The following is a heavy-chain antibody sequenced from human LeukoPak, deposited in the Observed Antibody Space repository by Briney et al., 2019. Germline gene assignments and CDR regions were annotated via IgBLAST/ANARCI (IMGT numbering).Heavy chain of an antibody. J-gene: IGHJ5*02. CDR3: ARSNTYYYGSSGYNNWFDP. V-gene: IGHV3-11*04. Sequence: PGGSLRLSCAASGFTFSDYYMSWIRQAPGKGLEWVSYISSSGSTIYYADSVKGRFTISRDNAKNSLYLQMNSLRAEDTAVYYCARSNTYYYGSSGYNNWFDPWGQGTLVTVSS. CDR1: GFTFSDYY. CDR2: ISSSGSTI. D-gene: IGHD3-22*01.